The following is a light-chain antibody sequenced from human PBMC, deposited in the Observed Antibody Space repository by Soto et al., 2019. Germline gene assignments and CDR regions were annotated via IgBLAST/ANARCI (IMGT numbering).Light chain of an antibody. CDR3: QQYDNLPLT. CDR2: DAS. CDR1: QDISNY. J-gene: IGKJ4*01. V-gene: IGKV1-33*01. Sequence: DIQMTQSPSSLSVSVGDRVTITCQASQDISNYLNWYQQKPGKAPKLLIYDASNLETGVPSRFSGSGSWTNFTFTISSLQPEDIATYYCQQYDNLPLTFGGGTKVEIK.